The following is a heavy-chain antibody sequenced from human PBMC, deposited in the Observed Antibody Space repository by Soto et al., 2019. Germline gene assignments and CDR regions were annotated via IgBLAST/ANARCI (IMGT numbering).Heavy chain of an antibody. D-gene: IGHD6-6*01. Sequence: ASVKVSCKASGYTFTSYDINWVRQATGQGPEWMGWMNPNSGNTGYAQKFQGRVTMTRNTSISTAYMELSSLRSEDTAVYYCARGPRGIAARRYFDYWGQGTLVTVSS. CDR3: ARGPRGIAARRYFDY. CDR2: MNPNSGNT. V-gene: IGHV1-8*01. CDR1: GYTFTSYD. J-gene: IGHJ4*02.